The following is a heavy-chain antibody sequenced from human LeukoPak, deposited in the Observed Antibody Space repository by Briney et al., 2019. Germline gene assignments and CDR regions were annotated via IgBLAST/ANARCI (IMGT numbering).Heavy chain of an antibody. J-gene: IGHJ4*02. CDR1: GFTFSNAW. D-gene: IGHD3-22*01. V-gene: IGHV3-15*01. CDR2: IKSKTDGGTT. CDR3: ARDEPPSYYYDSSGYYGY. Sequence: PGGSLRLSCAASGFTFSNAWMSWVRQAPGKGLEWVGRIKSKTDGGTTDYAAPVKGRFTISRDNAKNSLYLQMNSLRAEDTAVYYCARDEPPSYYYDSSGYYGYWGQGTLVTVSS.